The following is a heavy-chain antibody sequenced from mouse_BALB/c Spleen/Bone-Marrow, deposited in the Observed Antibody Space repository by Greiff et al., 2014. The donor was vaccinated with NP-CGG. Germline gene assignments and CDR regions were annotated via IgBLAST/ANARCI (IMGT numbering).Heavy chain of an antibody. CDR2: IYPGDGDT. Sequence: VQLQQSEAELVRPGSSVKISCKASGYAFSSYWMNWVKQRPGQGLEWIGQIYPGDGDTNYNGNFKDKATLTTDKSSTTAYMQLSSLTSEDSAVYFCARGGRLTGYYFDYWGQGTTLTVSS. CDR1: GYAFSSYW. V-gene: IGHV1-80*01. CDR3: ARGGRLTGYYFDY. J-gene: IGHJ2*01. D-gene: IGHD4-1*01.